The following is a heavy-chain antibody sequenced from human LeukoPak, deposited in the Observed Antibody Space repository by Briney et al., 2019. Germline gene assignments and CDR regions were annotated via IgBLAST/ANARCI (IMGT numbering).Heavy chain of an antibody. V-gene: IGHV1-2*02. J-gene: IGHJ4*02. D-gene: IGHD5-18*01. CDR3: ARVHVGYSYGYAGY. CDR1: GYTFTGYY. CDR2: INPNSGGT. Sequence: GPVKVSCNASGYTFTGYYMHWVRQAPGQGLEWMGWINPNSGGTNYAQKFQGRVTMTRDTSISTAYMELSRLRSDDTAVYYCARVHVGYSYGYAGYWGQGTLVTVSS.